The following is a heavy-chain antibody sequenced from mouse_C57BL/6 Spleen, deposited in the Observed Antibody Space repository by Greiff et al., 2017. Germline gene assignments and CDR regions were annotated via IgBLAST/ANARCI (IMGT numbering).Heavy chain of an antibody. CDR1: GYSFTGYY. D-gene: IGHD2-1*01. J-gene: IGHJ2*01. CDR2: INPSTGGT. Sequence: EVKLQQSGPELVKPGASVKISCKASGYSFTGYYMNWVKQSPEKSLEWIGEINPSTGGTTYNQKFKAKATLTVDKSSSTAYMQLKSLTSEDSAVYYCAREEGYGNYDWYWGQGTTLTVSS. V-gene: IGHV1-42*01. CDR3: AREEGYGNYDWY.